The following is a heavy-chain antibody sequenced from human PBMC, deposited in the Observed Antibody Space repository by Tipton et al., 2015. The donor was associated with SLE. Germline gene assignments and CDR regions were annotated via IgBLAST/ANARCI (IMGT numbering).Heavy chain of an antibody. CDR3: AREVMDWYFDL. CDR1: GGSFSGYY. CDR2: INHSGST. V-gene: IGHV4-34*01. D-gene: IGHD3-16*01. J-gene: IGHJ2*01. Sequence: TLSLTCDVYGGSFSGYYWSWIRQPPGKGLEWIGEINHSGSTNYNPSLKSRVTISVDTSKNQFSLKLSSVTAADTAVYHCAREVMDWYFDLWGRGTLVTVSS.